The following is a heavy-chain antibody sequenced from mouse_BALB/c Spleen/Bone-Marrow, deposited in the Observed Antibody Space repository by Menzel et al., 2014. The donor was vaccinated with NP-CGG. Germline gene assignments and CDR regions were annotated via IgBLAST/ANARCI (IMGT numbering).Heavy chain of an antibody. J-gene: IGHJ4*01. Sequence: QVQLQQSGAELARPGASVKLSCKASGYTFTSYWMQWVKQRPGQGLEWIGAIYPGDGDTRYTQKFKGKATLTADKSSSTAYMQLSLASEDSAVYYCARRDYSIRENYYAMDYWGQGTSVTVSS. CDR3: ARRDYSIRENYYAMDY. CDR1: GYTFTSYW. V-gene: IGHV1-87*01. D-gene: IGHD2-13*01. CDR2: IYPGDGDT.